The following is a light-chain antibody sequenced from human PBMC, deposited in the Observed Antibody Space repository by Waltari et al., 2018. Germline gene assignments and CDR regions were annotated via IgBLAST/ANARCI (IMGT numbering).Light chain of an antibody. Sequence: SSGLTQDPAVSVALGQTIRITCRGDSIRTSYARGYKVKTGQAPVLVMFGKEKRPSGVPDRISGESSETTSSLIITGAQAEDEADYYCSSRNGRASQVVFAGGTKVTVL. V-gene: IGLV3-19*01. J-gene: IGLJ2*01. CDR3: SSRNGRASQVV. CDR1: SIRTSY. CDR2: GKE.